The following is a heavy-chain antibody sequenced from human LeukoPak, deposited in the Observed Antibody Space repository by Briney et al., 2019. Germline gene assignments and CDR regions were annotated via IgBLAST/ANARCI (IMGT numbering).Heavy chain of an antibody. J-gene: IGHJ4*02. CDR2: IYYSGST. CDR1: GGSISSSSYY. D-gene: IGHD5-12*01. Sequence: SETLSLTCTVSGGSISSSSYYWGWIRQPPGKGLEWIGSIYYSGSTYYNPSLKSRVTISVDTSKNQFSLKLSSVTAADTAVYYCARGAPSSGYDYSHYFDYWGQGTLVTVSS. V-gene: IGHV4-39*07. CDR3: ARGAPSSGYDYSHYFDY.